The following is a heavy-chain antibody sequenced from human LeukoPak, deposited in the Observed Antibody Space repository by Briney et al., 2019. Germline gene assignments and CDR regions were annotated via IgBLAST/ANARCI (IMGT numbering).Heavy chain of an antibody. CDR2: INHSGST. CDR3: ARQYRAMATHSGWHFDL. D-gene: IGHD5-24*01. J-gene: IGHJ2*01. Sequence: SETLSLTCAVYGGSFSGYYWSWIRQPPGKGLEWIGEINHSGSTNYNPSLKSRVTISVDTSKNQFSLKLSSVTAADTAVYYCARQYRAMATHSGWHFDLWGRGTLVTVSS. CDR1: GGSFSGYY. V-gene: IGHV4-34*01.